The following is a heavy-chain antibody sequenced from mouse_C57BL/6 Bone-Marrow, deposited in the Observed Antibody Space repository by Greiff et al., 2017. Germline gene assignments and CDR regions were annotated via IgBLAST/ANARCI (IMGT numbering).Heavy chain of an antibody. V-gene: IGHV1-64*01. Sequence: VKLQQSGAELVKPGASVKLSCKASGYTFTSYWMHWVKQRPGQGLEWIGMIHPNSGSTNYNEKFKSKATLTVDKSSSTAYMQLSSLTSEDSAVYYCAREKGLRRGAWFAYWGQGTLVTVSA. D-gene: IGHD2-2*01. CDR3: AREKGLRRGAWFAY. CDR1: GYTFTSYW. CDR2: IHPNSGST. J-gene: IGHJ3*01.